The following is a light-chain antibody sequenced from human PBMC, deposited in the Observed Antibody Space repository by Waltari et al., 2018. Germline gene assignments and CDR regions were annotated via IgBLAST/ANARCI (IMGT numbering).Light chain of an antibody. CDR3: QSYDTVLSAYV. V-gene: IGLV1-40*01. CDR2: GNS. J-gene: IGLJ1*01. Sequence: QSVLTQPPSVSGAPGQRVSLSCTGSNANLGAGYELPWYQHLPGTAPRLLIYGNSNRPSGVPDRFSGSKSGTSGSLAITGLQAEDEADYYCQSYDTVLSAYVFGPGTTVTVL. CDR1: NANLGAGYE.